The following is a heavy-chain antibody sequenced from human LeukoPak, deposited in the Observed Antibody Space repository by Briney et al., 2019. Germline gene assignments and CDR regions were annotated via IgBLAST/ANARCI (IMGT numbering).Heavy chain of an antibody. J-gene: IGHJ4*02. D-gene: IGHD5-18*01. CDR1: GFTFSSYA. CDR2: INWNGGST. Sequence: GGSLRLSCAASGFTFSSYAMSWVRQAPGKGLEWVSGINWNGGSTGYADSVKGRFTVSRDNAKTSLYLQMNSLRAEDTAVYYCARDLSGVTGYTYGRGIDYWGQGTLVTVSS. CDR3: ARDLSGVTGYTYGRGIDY. V-gene: IGHV3-20*04.